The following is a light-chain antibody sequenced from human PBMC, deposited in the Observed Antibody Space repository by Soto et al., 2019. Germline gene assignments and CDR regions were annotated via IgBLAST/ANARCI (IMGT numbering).Light chain of an antibody. J-gene: IGKJ5*01. Sequence: EIVMTQSPATLSVSPGASATLSCRASQSISSNLAWYQQKPGQAPRLLITGASTWASGIPARFSGSGSGTEFTLTISSLQSEDFAVYYCQQYNNWPFTFGQGTRLEIK. CDR3: QQYNNWPFT. CDR2: GAS. CDR1: QSISSN. V-gene: IGKV3-15*01.